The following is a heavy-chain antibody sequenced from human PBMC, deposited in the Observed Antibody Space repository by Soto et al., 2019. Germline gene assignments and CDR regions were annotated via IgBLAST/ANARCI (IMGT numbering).Heavy chain of an antibody. J-gene: IGHJ5*02. Sequence: EMQLMESGGALVRPGGSLPLSCRASGFTFSAFPIHWVRQASGKGLEWVGRVRSRVRGHAIAYAASVTGRFTISRDDSQNTAYLHMTSLNIEDTAVYYCARQSAEGYMKTNWFDPWGPSNLVTVSS. CDR2: VRSRVRGHAI. CDR3: ARQSAEGYMKTNWFDP. D-gene: IGHD5-12*01. V-gene: IGHV3-73*02. CDR1: GFTFSAFP.